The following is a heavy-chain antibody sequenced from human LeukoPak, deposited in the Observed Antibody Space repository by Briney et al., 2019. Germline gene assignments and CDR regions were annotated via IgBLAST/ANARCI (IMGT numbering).Heavy chain of an antibody. D-gene: IGHD6-19*01. CDR1: GFTFSTFA. V-gene: IGHV3-23*01. J-gene: IGHJ5*02. CDR2: IFPSGGEI. Sequence: GGSLRLSCAASGFTFSTFAMIWVRQPPGKGLEWVSSIFPSGGEIHYADSVRGRFTISRDNSKNTLYLQMNSLRAEDTAVYYCAKDGRQYSSGWYGSWGQGTLVTVSS. CDR3: AKDGRQYSSGWYGS.